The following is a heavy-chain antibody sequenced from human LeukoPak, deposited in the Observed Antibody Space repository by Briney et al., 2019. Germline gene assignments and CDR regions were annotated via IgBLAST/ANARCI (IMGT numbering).Heavy chain of an antibody. CDR1: GFTFSSYS. CDR2: ISSSSSYI. D-gene: IGHD6-6*01. J-gene: IGHJ4*02. CDR3: AKGPYSSSSRYYFDY. Sequence: GGSLRLSCAASGFTFSSYSMNWVRQAPGKGLEWVSSISSSSSYIYYADSVKGRFTISRDNAKNTLYLQMNSLRAEDTAVYYCAKGPYSSSSRYYFDYWGQGTLVTVSS. V-gene: IGHV3-21*04.